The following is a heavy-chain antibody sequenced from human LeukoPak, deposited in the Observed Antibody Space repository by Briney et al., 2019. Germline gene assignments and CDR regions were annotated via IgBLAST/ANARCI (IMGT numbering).Heavy chain of an antibody. CDR2: TNPNSGNT. CDR3: ARAVVAATSLYYYYYMDV. J-gene: IGHJ6*03. D-gene: IGHD2-15*01. Sequence: ASVKVSCKASGYTFTSYDINWVRQAPGQGLEWMGWTNPNSGNTGYAQKFQGRVTMTRNTSISTAYMELSSLRSEDTAVYYCARAVVAATSLYYYYYMDVWGKGTTVTISS. CDR1: GYTFTSYD. V-gene: IGHV1-8*01.